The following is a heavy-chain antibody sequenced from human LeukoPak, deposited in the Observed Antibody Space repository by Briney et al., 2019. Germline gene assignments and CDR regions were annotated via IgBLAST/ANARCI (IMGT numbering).Heavy chain of an antibody. J-gene: IGHJ1*01. V-gene: IGHV4-30-2*01. Sequence: PSETLSLTCAVSGGSISSGGYSWSWIRQPPGKGLKWIGYIYHSGSTYYNPSLKSRVTISVDRSKNQFSLKLSSVTAADTAVYYCAREEYDSSGYYQGYFQHWGQGTLVTVSS. D-gene: IGHD3-22*01. CDR1: GGSISSGGYS. CDR3: AREEYDSSGYYQGYFQH. CDR2: IYHSGST.